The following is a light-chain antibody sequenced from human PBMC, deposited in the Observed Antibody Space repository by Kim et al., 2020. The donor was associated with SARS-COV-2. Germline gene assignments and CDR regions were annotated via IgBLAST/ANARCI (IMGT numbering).Light chain of an antibody. V-gene: IGKV3-20*01. CDR2: GAS. CDR3: QQYGSSPKS. CDR1: QSVSSSY. J-gene: IGKJ1*01. Sequence: SPGERATLSCRASQSVSSSYLAWYQQKPGQAPRLLIYGASSRPTGIPDRFSCSGSGTDFTLTISRLEPEDFAVYYCQQYGSSPKSFGQGTKVDIK.